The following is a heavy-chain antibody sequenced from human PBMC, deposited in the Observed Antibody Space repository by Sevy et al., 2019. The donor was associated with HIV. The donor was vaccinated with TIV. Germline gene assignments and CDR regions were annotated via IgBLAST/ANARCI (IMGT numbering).Heavy chain of an antibody. D-gene: IGHD2-8*02. V-gene: IGHV3-23*01. CDR1: GLTFRNYD. CDR3: AKIPGYCTGNSCYSNWFDP. Sequence: GGSLRLSCTASGLTFRNYDMSWVRQAPGEGLEWVSGISDSGGSTYYAHSVKGRFTISRDNSKNTLYLHMNSLRVEDTAVYYCAKIPGYCTGNSCYSNWFDPWGQGTLVTVSS. J-gene: IGHJ5*02. CDR2: ISDSGGST.